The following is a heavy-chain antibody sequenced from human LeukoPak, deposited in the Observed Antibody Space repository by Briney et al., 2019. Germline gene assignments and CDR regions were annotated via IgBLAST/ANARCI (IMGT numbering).Heavy chain of an antibody. V-gene: IGHV4-31*03. CDR3: ARDHSYYFGSQTSTLDV. Sequence: PSETLSLTCTISGASITTGGYYWTWIRQPPGEGLEWIGYICYTGSVDYNASLKSRLTISLDTSKNRFSLKLNSVTAADTAVYYCARDHSYYFGSQTSTLDVWGQGTAVTVSS. D-gene: IGHD3-10*01. CDR2: ICYTGSV. CDR1: GASITTGGYY. J-gene: IGHJ6*02.